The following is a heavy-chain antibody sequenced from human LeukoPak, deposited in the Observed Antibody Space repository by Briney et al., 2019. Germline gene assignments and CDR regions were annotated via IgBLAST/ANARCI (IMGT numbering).Heavy chain of an antibody. J-gene: IGHJ4*02. CDR3: ARGEKSDTPGDY. CDR1: GFTFSSYA. CDR2: ISYDGSNK. Sequence: GGSLRLSCAASGFTFSSYAMHWVCQAPGKGLEWVAVISYDGSNKYYADSVKGRFTISRDNSKNTLYLQMNSLRAEDTAVYYCARGEKSDTPGDYWGQGTLVTVSS. V-gene: IGHV3-30-3*01. D-gene: IGHD2-2*02.